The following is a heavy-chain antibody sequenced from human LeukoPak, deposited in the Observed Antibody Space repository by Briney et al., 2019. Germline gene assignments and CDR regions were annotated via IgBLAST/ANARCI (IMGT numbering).Heavy chain of an antibody. J-gene: IGHJ5*02. V-gene: IGHV1-18*01. CDR3: ARDRGRAPFDP. Sequence: ASVKVSCKASGYTFSTNGISWVRQAPGQGLEWMGWTSAYNGNTNYAQKLQGRVTMTTDTSTSTAYMELRSLRSDDTAVYYCARDRGRAPFDPWGQGTLVTVSS. CDR2: TSAYNGNT. CDR1: GYTFSTNG. D-gene: IGHD3-10*01.